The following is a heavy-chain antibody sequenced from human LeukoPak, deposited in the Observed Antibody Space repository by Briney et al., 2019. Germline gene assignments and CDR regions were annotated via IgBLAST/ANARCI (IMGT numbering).Heavy chain of an antibody. J-gene: IGHJ4*02. V-gene: IGHV1-69*13. Sequence: SVKVSCKASGGTFSSYAISWVRQALGQGLEWMGGIIPIFGTANYAQKFQGRVTITADESTSTAYMELSSLRSEDTAVYYCARDHYDSSGYYYVSYFDYWGQGTLVTASS. CDR3: ARDHYDSSGYYYVSYFDY. D-gene: IGHD3-22*01. CDR2: IIPIFGTA. CDR1: GGTFSSYA.